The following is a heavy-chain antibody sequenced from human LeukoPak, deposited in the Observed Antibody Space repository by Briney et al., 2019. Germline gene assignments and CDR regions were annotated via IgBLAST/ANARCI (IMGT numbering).Heavy chain of an antibody. CDR1: GYTFTSYD. Sequence: GASVKVSCKASGYTFTSYDINWVRQATGQGLEWMGWMNPNSGNTGYAQKFQGRVTMTRNTSISTAYMELSSLRSEDTAVYYCARGPPHIVLMVHARSLSWFDPWGQGTLVTVSS. V-gene: IGHV1-8*01. CDR2: MNPNSGNT. D-gene: IGHD2-8*01. CDR3: ARGPPHIVLMVHARSLSWFDP. J-gene: IGHJ5*02.